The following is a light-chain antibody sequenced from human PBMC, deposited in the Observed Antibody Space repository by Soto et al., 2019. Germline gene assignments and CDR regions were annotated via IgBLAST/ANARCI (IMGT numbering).Light chain of an antibody. J-gene: IGKJ3*01. V-gene: IGKV3-15*01. CDR3: KPYDSGPPVFI. Sequence: EIVMTQSPATLYVSPGERATLSCRASQNVNTNVAWYQQMPGQAPRLLIYVASTRITGVPVRFRGSGSGTEFTLTISSLQSEDLAVYYCKPYDSGPPVFIFGPGTKVELK. CDR2: VAS. CDR1: QNVNTN.